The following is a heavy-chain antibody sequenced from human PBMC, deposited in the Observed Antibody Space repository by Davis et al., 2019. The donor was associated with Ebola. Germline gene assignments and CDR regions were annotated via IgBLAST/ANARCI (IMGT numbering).Heavy chain of an antibody. CDR2: IYYSGNT. J-gene: IGHJ4*02. Sequence: SETLSLTCTVSGGSINNYYWSWIRQSPEKGLEWIEFIYYSGNTIYNPSLKSRVTISVDTSKNQFSLKLSSVTAADTAVYFCARGDHCISGSCYFEYWGQGRLVTVSS. V-gene: IGHV4-59*01. CDR1: GGSINNYY. D-gene: IGHD2-2*01. CDR3: ARGDHCISGSCYFEY.